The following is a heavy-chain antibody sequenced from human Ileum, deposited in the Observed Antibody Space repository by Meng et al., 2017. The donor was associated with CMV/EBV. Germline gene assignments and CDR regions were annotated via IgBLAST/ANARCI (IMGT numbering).Heavy chain of an antibody. V-gene: IGHV4-59*01. D-gene: IGHD3-3*01. CDR3: ARDRGYDFWSGYSHYYYYGMDV. J-gene: IGHJ6*02. Sequence: SETLSLTCTVSGGSISSYYWSWIRQPPGKGRERIGYIYYSGSTNYNPSLKSRVTISVDTSKNQFSLKLSSVTAADTAVYYCARDRGYDFWSGYSHYYYYGMDVWGQGTTVTVSS. CDR2: IYYSGST. CDR1: GGSISSYY.